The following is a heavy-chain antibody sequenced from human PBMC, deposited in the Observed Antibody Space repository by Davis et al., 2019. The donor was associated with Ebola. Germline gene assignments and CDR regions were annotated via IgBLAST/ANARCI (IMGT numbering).Heavy chain of an antibody. Sequence: PGGSLRLSCAASGFTFSSYGMHWVRQAPGKGLEWVAVISYDGSNKYYADSVKGRFTISRDNSKNTLYLQMNSLRAEDTAVYYCARDSYSTDWGFDYWGQGTLVTVSS. J-gene: IGHJ4*02. CDR2: ISYDGSNK. D-gene: IGHD4-11*01. V-gene: IGHV3-30*03. CDR3: ARDSYSTDWGFDY. CDR1: GFTFSSYG.